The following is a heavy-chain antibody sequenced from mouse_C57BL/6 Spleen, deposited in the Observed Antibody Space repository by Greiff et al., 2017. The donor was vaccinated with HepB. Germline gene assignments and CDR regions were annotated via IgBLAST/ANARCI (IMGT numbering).Heavy chain of an antibody. CDR1: GYTFTSYW. V-gene: IGHV1-50*01. J-gene: IGHJ2*01. Sequence: QVQLQQPGAELVKPGASVKLSCKASGYTFTSYWMQWVKQRPGQGLEWIGEIDPSDSYTNYNQKFKGKATLTVDTSSSTAYMQLSSLTSEDSAVYYCARAMVRSLFDYWGQGTTLTVSS. CDR3: ARAMVRSLFDY. D-gene: IGHD2-3*01. CDR2: IDPSDSYT.